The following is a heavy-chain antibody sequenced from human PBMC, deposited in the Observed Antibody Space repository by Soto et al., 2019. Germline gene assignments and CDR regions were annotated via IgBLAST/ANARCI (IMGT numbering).Heavy chain of an antibody. Sequence: QLQQWGAGLLKPSETLSLTCVVSGGSFSTYYYNWIRQSPGKGLEWIGEIKHSGNNNYSPSLKSRVTMSLDTSKNQFSLKLTSVTAADTAVYYCARGGSNDWQVAFDIWGQGTMVTVSS. CDR1: GGSFSTYY. D-gene: IGHD3-9*01. CDR2: IKHSGNN. V-gene: IGHV4-34*01. CDR3: ARGGSNDWQVAFDI. J-gene: IGHJ3*02.